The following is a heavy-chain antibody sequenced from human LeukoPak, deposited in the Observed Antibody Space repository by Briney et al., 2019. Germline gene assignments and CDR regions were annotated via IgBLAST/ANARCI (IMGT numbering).Heavy chain of an antibody. CDR1: GYSISSGYY. J-gene: IGHJ5*02. CDR2: IYHSGST. D-gene: IGHD3-10*01. Sequence: KPSETLSLTCAVSGYSISSGYYWGWIRQPPGKGLEWIGCIYHSGSTYYNPSLKSRVTISVDTSKNQFSLKLSSVIAADTAVHYCAIHPMVRGVIIKFDPWGQGTLVTVPS. V-gene: IGHV4-38-2*01. CDR3: AIHPMVRGVIIKFDP.